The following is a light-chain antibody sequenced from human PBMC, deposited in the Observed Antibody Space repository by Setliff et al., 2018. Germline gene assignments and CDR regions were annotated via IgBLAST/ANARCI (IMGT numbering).Light chain of an antibody. V-gene: IGLV2-8*01. CDR2: EVD. CDR1: SSDVGYYKF. CDR3: SSNADNNILL. J-gene: IGLJ3*02. Sequence: QSALTQPPSASGSPGQSVTISCTGTSSDVGYYKFVSWYQQHPGKAPKLIIYEVDKRPSGVPDRFSGSKSGITASLTVSGLQADDEADYYCSSNADNNILLFGGGTKVTVL.